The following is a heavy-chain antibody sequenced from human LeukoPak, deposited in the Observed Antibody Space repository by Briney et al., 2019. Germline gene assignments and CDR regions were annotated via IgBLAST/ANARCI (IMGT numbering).Heavy chain of an antibody. J-gene: IGHJ3*02. CDR1: GFTFSGCD. CDR3: ARDSSGWRAFDI. V-gene: IGHV3-13*04. CDR2: IGTAGDT. Sequence: PGGSLRLSCAASGFTFSGCDMHWVRQGTGKGLEWVSGIGTAGDTYYPGSVKGRFTISRENAKNSLYLQMNSLRAGDTAVYYCARDSSGWRAFDIWGQGTMVTVSS. D-gene: IGHD6-19*01.